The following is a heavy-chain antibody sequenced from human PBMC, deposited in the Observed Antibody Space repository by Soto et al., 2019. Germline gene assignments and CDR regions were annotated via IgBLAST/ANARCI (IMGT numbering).Heavy chain of an antibody. CDR3: ARDCFRGCSSLCYYGMDV. Sequence: PSETLSLTCRVSGDSISDTIYYWGWIRQPPGMGLEWIGSIHYSGSTQFHPSFKSRVTISVDTSKNEFSLKLSSVTAADTAVYYCARDCFRGCSSLCYYGMDVWGQGTTVTVSS. CDR1: GDSISDTIYY. CDR2: IHYSGST. D-gene: IGHD3-10*01. V-gene: IGHV4-39*07. J-gene: IGHJ6*02.